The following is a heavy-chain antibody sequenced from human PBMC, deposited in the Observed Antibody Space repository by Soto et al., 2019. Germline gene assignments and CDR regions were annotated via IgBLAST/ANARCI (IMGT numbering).Heavy chain of an antibody. CDR1: GGSFSGYY. V-gene: IGHV4-34*01. J-gene: IGHJ4*02. D-gene: IGHD2-21*02. CDR2: INHSGST. CDR3: ARRVAYCGGDCYSRLDY. Sequence: SETLSLTCAVYGGSFSGYYWSWIRQPPGKGLEWIGEINHSGSTNYSPSLKSRVTISVDTSKNQFSLKLSSVTAADTAVYYCARRVAYCGGDCYSRLDYWGQGTLVTVSS.